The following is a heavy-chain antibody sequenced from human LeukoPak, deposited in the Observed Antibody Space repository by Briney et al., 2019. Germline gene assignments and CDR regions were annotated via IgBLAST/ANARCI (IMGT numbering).Heavy chain of an antibody. CDR1: GFTFSSYA. D-gene: IGHD2-8*01. Sequence: GGSLSLSCAASGFTFSSYAMSWVRQAPGKGLEWVSAISGSGDGTYYADSVKGRFTISRDNSKNTLYLQMGGLRAEDTAVYYCAKEPSYCTNGVCYSRVFDRWGQGTLVTVSS. V-gene: IGHV3-23*01. CDR2: ISGSGDGT. J-gene: IGHJ5*02. CDR3: AKEPSYCTNGVCYSRVFDR.